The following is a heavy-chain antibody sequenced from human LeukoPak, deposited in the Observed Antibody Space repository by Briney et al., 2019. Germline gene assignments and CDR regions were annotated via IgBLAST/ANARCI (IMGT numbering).Heavy chain of an antibody. V-gene: IGHV3-30*04. CDR2: ISHDGGNK. CDR3: AIMHGYYDGSGYWVQ. Sequence: GRSLRLSCAASGFTFSSYAMSWVRQAPGKGLEWVSFISHDGGNKYYADSVEGRFTISRDNPRNTLYMQMNSLRDEDTALYYCAIMHGYYDGSGYWVQWGQGTLVTVSS. CDR1: GFTFSSYA. J-gene: IGHJ1*01. D-gene: IGHD3-22*01.